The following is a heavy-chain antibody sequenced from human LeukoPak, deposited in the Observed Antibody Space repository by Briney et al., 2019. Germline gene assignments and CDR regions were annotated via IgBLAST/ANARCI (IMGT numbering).Heavy chain of an antibody. CDR2: IIPIFGTA. D-gene: IGHD3-22*01. J-gene: IGHJ4*02. CDR1: GGTSSSYA. CDR3: ARVTYIYYDSSGYFGY. V-gene: IGHV1-69*13. Sequence: SVKVSCKASGGTSSSYAISWVRQAPGQELEWMGGIIPIFGTANYAQKFQGRVTITADESTSTAYMELSSLRSEDTAVYYCARVTYIYYDSSGYFGYWGQGTLVTVSS.